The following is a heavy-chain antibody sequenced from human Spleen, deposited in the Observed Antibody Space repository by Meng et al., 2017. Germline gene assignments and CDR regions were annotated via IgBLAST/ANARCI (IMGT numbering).Heavy chain of an antibody. CDR3: ARELGYCSGGSCFYYYYGMDV. CDR1: GGSISSYY. J-gene: IGHJ6*02. V-gene: IGHV4-59*01. CDR2: INDSGNT. Sequence: SETLSLTCTVSGGSISSYYWSWIRQPPGKGLEWIGYINDSGNTNYNPSLKSRVTISVDTSKRQFSLTLSSVTAADTAVYYCARELGYCSGGSCFYYYYGMDVWGQGTTVTVSS. D-gene: IGHD2-15*01.